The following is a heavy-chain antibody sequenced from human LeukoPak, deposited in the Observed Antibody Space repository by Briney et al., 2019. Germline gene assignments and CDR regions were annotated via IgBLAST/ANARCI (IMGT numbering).Heavy chain of an antibody. D-gene: IGHD5-12*01. V-gene: IGHV1-69*13. J-gene: IGHJ4*02. CDR3: AQGIVAKARYYFDY. CDR1: GGTFSSYA. Sequence: SVKVSCKASGGTFSSYAINWVRQAPGQGLEWMGGIIPIFGTANYAQKFQGRVTITAGESTSTAYMELSSLRSEDTAVYYCAQGIVAKARYYFDYWGQGTLVTVSS. CDR2: IIPIFGTA.